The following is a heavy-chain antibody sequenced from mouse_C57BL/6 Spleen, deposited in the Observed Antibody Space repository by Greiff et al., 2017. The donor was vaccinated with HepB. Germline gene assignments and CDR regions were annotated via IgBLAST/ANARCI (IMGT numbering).Heavy chain of an antibody. D-gene: IGHD2-3*01. J-gene: IGHJ4*01. CDR2: IYPGSGST. CDR1: GYTFTSYW. V-gene: IGHV1-55*01. Sequence: QVQLQQSGAELVKPGASVKMSCKASGYTFTSYWITWVKQRPGQGLEWIGDIYPGSGSTNYNEKFKSKATLTVDTSSSTAYMQLSSLTSEDSAVYYCARDGYSSYAMDYWGQGTSVTVSS. CDR3: ARDGYSSYAMDY.